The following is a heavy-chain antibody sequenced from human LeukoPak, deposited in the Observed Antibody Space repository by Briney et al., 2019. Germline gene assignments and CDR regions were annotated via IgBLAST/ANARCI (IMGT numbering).Heavy chain of an antibody. V-gene: IGHV3-23*01. CDR3: AKGSSTSSTTFDY. D-gene: IGHD2-2*01. J-gene: IGHJ4*02. CDR1: GFTFSSYA. CDR2: ISGSGGST. Sequence: PGGSLRLSCAASGFTFSSYAMSWVRQAPRQELEWVSAISGSGGSTYYADSVKGRFTISRDNSKNTLYLQMNSLRAEDTAVYYCAKGSSTSSTTFDYWGQGTLVTVSS.